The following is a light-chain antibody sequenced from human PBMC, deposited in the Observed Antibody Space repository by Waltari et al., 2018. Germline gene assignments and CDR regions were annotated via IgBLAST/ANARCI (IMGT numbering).Light chain of an antibody. CDR3: QQSYSNPQT. J-gene: IGKJ1*01. CDR2: AAS. Sequence: DIQMTQSPSSLSACVGDRVTITCLASQSISSDFNWYQQKPGKAPKLLIYAASSLQSGVPSRFSGSGSGTDFPLTISSLQPEDFATYYCQQSYSNPQTFGQGTKVEIK. CDR1: QSISSD. V-gene: IGKV1-39*01.